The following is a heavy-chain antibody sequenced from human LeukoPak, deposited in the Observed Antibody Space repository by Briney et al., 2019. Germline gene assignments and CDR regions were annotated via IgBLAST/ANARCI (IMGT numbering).Heavy chain of an antibody. CDR3: ARFYDSGGYVQIDY. J-gene: IGHJ4*02. V-gene: IGHV4-39*01. CDR2: IFYSGST. Sequence: SETLSLTCTFSGGSISSSSYYGGWIRQPPGKGLEWIGSIFYSGSTYYNPSLKSRVTMSADTSKSQFSLKLSSVTAADTAMYYCARFYDSGGYVQIDYWGQGTLVTVSP. CDR1: GGSISSSSYY. D-gene: IGHD3-22*01.